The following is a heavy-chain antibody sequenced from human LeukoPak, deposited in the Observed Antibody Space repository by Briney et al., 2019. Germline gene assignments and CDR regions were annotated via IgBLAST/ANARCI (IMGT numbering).Heavy chain of an antibody. CDR3: ARDQCYYGSGSYNGFDY. CDR2: ISYDGSNK. Sequence: GRSLRLSCAASGFTFSSYAMHWVRQAPGKGLEWVAVISYDGSNKYYADSVKGRFTISRDNSKNTLYLQMNSLRAEDTAVYYCARDQCYYGSGSYNGFDYWGQGTLVTVFS. J-gene: IGHJ4*02. D-gene: IGHD3-10*01. V-gene: IGHV3-30-3*01. CDR1: GFTFSSYA.